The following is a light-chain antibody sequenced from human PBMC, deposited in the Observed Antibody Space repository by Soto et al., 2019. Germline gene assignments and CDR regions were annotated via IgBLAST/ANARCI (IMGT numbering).Light chain of an antibody. J-gene: IGKJ1*01. CDR1: QSVSSS. Sequence: EMVLTQSPGTLSLSPGEGATLSCRASQSVSSSLAWYQQKRGQAPRLLIHGASSRATGIPDRFSGSGSGTDFTLTIRRLEPEDFAVYYCQQYGGSPRTFGQGTKVEAK. V-gene: IGKV3-20*01. CDR3: QQYGGSPRT. CDR2: GAS.